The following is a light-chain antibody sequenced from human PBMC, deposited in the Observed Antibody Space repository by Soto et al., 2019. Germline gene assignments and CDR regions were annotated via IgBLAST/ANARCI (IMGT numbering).Light chain of an antibody. CDR2: AAS. V-gene: IGKV1-39*01. CDR1: QSISSY. J-gene: IGKJ1*01. CDR3: LQDYNYPWT. Sequence: DIQMTQSPSSLSASVGDRVTITCRASQSISSYLNWYQQKPGKAPKLLIYAASNLQSGVPSRFSGSGSGTDFTLTISILQPEDFATYYCLQDYNYPWTFGQGTKVDIK.